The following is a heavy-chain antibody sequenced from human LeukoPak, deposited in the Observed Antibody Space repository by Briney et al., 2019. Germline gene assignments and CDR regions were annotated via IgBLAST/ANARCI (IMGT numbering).Heavy chain of an antibody. V-gene: IGHV3-23*01. CDR1: GFTFSSYA. CDR2: ISGSGGST. J-gene: IGHJ3*02. D-gene: IGHD1-26*01. Sequence: GGSLRLSCAASGFTFSSYAMSWVRQAPGKGLEWVSAISGSGGSTYYADSVKGRFTISRDNSKNTLYLQMNSLRAEDTAVYYCARSGSSPPDAFDIWGQGTMVTVSS. CDR3: ARSGSSPPDAFDI.